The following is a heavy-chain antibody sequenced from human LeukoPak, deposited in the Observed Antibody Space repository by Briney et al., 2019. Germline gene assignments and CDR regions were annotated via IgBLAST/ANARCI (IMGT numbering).Heavy chain of an antibody. CDR3: ARVAAAAGSDY. D-gene: IGHD6-25*01. CDR1: GRSISRSSYY. J-gene: IGHJ4*02. V-gene: IGHV4-39*07. Sequence: PSETLSLTCTVSGRSISRSSYYWGWIPQPPGKGLVWIGCIFYSQSTYYNPALKSRVTISVDPSKNQSSLKLSSVTAADTAVYYCARVAAAAGSDYWGQGTLVTVSS. CDR2: IFYSQST.